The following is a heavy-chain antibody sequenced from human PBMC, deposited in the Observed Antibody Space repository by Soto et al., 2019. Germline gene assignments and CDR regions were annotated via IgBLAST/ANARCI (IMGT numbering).Heavy chain of an antibody. CDR3: ARGPSCGGDCYLFDY. D-gene: IGHD2-21*02. CDR2: INPGGGRT. Sequence: QVQLVQSGAEVTKPGASVKLSCKASGYTFTSYYIHWVRQAPGPGLEWVAMINPGGGRTKNAQMFQGRVTLTRDTSTGTVDMELSSLTSADTAVYYCARGPSCGGDCYLFDYWGQGSLVTVSS. J-gene: IGHJ4*02. V-gene: IGHV1-46*01. CDR1: GYTFTSYY.